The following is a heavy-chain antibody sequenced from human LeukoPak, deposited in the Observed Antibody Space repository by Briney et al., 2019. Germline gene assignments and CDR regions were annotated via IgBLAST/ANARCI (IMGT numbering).Heavy chain of an antibody. CDR3: ARGRGTTMVRGVITNYFDL. Sequence: GASVKVSCMASGYTFTAHYIHWVRQAPGQGLEWMGWIDPNSGGTNYAQRFLGSVTMTGDTSINTAFMELSRLRSDDTAIYYCARGRGTTMVRGVITNYFDLWGRGSLVTVSS. CDR1: GYTFTAHY. V-gene: IGHV1-2*02. D-gene: IGHD3-10*01. J-gene: IGHJ2*01. CDR2: IDPNSGGT.